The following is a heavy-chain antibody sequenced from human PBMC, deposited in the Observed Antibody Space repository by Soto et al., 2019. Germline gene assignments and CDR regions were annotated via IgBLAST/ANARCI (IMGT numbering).Heavy chain of an antibody. Sequence: SETLSLTCTVSGGSISSGNNYWSWIRQHPGKGLEWIGYIYYSGSTYYNPSLKSRVTISVDTSKNQFSLKLSSVTAADTAVYYCARASYDSSTYYLDYWGQGTLVTVSS. V-gene: IGHV4-30-4*08. D-gene: IGHD3-22*01. CDR2: IYYSGST. J-gene: IGHJ4*02. CDR3: ARASYDSSTYYLDY. CDR1: GGSISSGNNY.